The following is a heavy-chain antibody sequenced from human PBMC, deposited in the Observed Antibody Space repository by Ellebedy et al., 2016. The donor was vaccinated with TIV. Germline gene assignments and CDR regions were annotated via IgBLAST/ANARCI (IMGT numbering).Heavy chain of an antibody. V-gene: IGHV3-74*01. CDR1: GFSFSSYA. CDR2: INSDGSIT. Sequence: GESLKISCAASGFSFSSYAMSWVRQAPGKGLVWVSRINSDGSITSYADSMKGRFTISRDNAENTLYLQMNSLTAEDTAIYYCARANQQLPRVVAFWGQGTLVTVSS. J-gene: IGHJ4*02. D-gene: IGHD6-13*01. CDR3: ARANQQLPRVVAF.